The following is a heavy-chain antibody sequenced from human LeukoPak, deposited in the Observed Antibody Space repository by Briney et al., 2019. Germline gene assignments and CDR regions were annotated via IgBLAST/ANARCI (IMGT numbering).Heavy chain of an antibody. D-gene: IGHD2-8*01. V-gene: IGHV3-23*01. CDR2: FSGSGGTT. Sequence: GGSLRLSXAASGFTFRNYAMNWVRQAPGRGLEWVSGFSGSGGTTYYADSVKGRFTISRDNSKNTLYLQMNSLRAEDTAVYYCANGNRCTSPNCLGYYYFYMDVWGKGTTVTVSS. J-gene: IGHJ6*03. CDR1: GFTFRNYA. CDR3: ANGNRCTSPNCLGYYYFYMDV.